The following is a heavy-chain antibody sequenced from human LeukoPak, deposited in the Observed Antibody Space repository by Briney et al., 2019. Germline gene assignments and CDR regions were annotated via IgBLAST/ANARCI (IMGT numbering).Heavy chain of an antibody. J-gene: IGHJ4*02. CDR3: VRWGVKTGMDF. V-gene: IGHV3-7*01. CDR1: GFTFSTYW. Sequence: PGGSLRLSCVASGFTFSTYWMGRVRQAPGKGLEWVTNIHPDGSQTSYVSSVKARFTITRDNARKSMCLQMNSLGAKETAVYYCVRWGVKTGMDFCGQGALVTVSS. CDR2: IHPDGSQT. D-gene: IGHD3-10*01.